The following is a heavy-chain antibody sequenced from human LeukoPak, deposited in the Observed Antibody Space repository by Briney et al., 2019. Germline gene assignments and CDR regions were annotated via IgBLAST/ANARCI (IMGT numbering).Heavy chain of an antibody. CDR3: AREWQGGIAAAGTRIEGDY. V-gene: IGHV3-7*01. J-gene: IGHJ4*02. CDR1: GFSVSGYW. D-gene: IGHD6-13*01. CDR2: IKQDGSEK. Sequence: GSLRLSCAVSGFSVSGYWMTWVRQAPGKGLEWVANIKQDGSEKNYVDSVKGRFTISRDNAENSLFLQMNSLRVEDTAVYYCAREWQGGIAAAGTRIEGDYWGQGTLVAVSS.